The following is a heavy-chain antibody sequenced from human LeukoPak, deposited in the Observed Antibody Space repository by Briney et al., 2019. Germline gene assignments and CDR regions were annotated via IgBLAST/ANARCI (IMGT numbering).Heavy chain of an antibody. D-gene: IGHD3-10*01. J-gene: IGHJ4*02. V-gene: IGHV4-59*01. Sequence: SETLSLTCSVSGGSISSYYWTWIRQPPGKGLEWIGYIYYSGSTNYNPTLKSRVTISVDSSKNLFSLRLSSVTAADTAVYYCARVGGGSGSYYPLDYWGQGTLVTVSS. CDR1: GGSISSYY. CDR3: ARVGGGSGSYYPLDY. CDR2: IYYSGST.